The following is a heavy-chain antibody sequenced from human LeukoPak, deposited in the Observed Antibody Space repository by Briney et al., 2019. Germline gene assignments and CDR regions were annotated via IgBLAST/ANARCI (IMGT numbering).Heavy chain of an antibody. CDR3: ARGDNWRREFFFDY. CDR2: IYYSGST. CDR1: GGSISSYY. D-gene: IGHD1-20*01. Sequence: SETLSLTCTVSGGSISSYYWSWIRQPPGKGLEWIGYIYYSGSTNYNPSLKSRVTISVDTSKNQFSLKLSSVTAADTAVYYCARGDNWRREFFFDYWGQGTLVTVSS. V-gene: IGHV4-59*08. J-gene: IGHJ4*02.